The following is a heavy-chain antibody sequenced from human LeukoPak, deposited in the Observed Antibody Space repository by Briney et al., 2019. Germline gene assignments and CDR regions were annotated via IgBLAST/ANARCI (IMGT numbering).Heavy chain of an antibody. Sequence: SVKVSCKASGGTFSSYAISWVRQAPGQGFEWMGGIIPIFGTANYAQKFQGRVTITADKSTSTAYMELSSLRSEDTAVYYCARGPWHGWYECNYWGQGTLVTVSS. CDR1: GGTFSSYA. CDR2: IIPIFGTA. J-gene: IGHJ4*02. D-gene: IGHD6-19*01. CDR3: ARGPWHGWYECNY. V-gene: IGHV1-69*06.